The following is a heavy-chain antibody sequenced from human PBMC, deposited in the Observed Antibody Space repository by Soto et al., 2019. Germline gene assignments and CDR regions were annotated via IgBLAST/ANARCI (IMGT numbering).Heavy chain of an antibody. CDR1: GGSISKYY. D-gene: IGHD3-16*01. Sequence: TLSLTCNVSGGSISKYYWTWVRQSPEKGLEWIGYMYYNGNINYNPSLKSRVTISIDTSKNQFSLTLKSVTAADTAVYYCASGGNWFDPWGQGVLVTVSS. CDR3: ASGGNWFDP. V-gene: IGHV4-59*01. J-gene: IGHJ5*02. CDR2: MYYNGNI.